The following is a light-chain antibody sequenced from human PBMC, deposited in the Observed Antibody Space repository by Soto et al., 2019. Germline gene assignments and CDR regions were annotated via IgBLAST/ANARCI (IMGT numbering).Light chain of an antibody. J-gene: IGKJ1*01. CDR2: GAY. CDR3: QQFNSWPRT. V-gene: IGKV3-15*01. CDR1: QSVSRN. Sequence: EIVMTQSPATLSLSPGETATLSTRASQSVSRNLAWYQQRPGQAPRLLISGAYTRATGIPVRFSGSGSGTEFTLTISSLQSEDFAVYYCQQFNSWPRTFGQGTKVDI.